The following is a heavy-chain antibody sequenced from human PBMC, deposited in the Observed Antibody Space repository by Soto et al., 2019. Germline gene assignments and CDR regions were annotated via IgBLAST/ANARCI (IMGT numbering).Heavy chain of an antibody. V-gene: IGHV4-39*01. J-gene: IGHJ5*02. CDR1: VCSITSSSYF. Sequence: STTLSLTFSVSVCSITSSSYFWGWVRQPPGKGLEWIGSIYYSGSTYYNPSLRSRVTISVDTSKNQFSLKLSSVTAADTAVFYCARHYSSGSRNWFDPWGQGTLVTVS. D-gene: IGHD6-19*01. CDR2: IYYSGST. CDR3: ARHYSSGSRNWFDP.